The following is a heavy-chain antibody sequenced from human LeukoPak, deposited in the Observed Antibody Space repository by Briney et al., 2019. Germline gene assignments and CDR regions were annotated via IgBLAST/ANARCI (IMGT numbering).Heavy chain of an antibody. J-gene: IGHJ4*02. CDR3: ATLVSTRYYFDY. CDR2: IYYSGST. CDR1: GGAISSYY. V-gene: IGHV4-59*01. Sequence: SETLSLTCTVSGGAISSYYWSWIRQPPGKGLEWIGYIYYSGSTNYNPSLKSRVTISVDTSKNQFSLKLSSVTAADTAVYFCATLVSTRYYFDYWGQGTLVTVSS. D-gene: IGHD5/OR15-5a*01.